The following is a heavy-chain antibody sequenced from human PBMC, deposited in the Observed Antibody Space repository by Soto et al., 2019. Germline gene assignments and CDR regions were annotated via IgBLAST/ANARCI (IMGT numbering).Heavy chain of an antibody. CDR1: GYTFTDSI. D-gene: IGHD2-15*01. Sequence: QVQLVQSGAEMKDPGASVKISCEASGYTFTDSIIHWVRQPPGQTLEWLGWIAADSGDTRYSQTFQGRVTFTRDTSASTAYMELSSLRSEDTAVYYCATPYCHVGGCFPWGQGTLVTVSS. J-gene: IGHJ5*02. CDR2: IAADSGDT. CDR3: ATPYCHVGGCFP. V-gene: IGHV1-3*01.